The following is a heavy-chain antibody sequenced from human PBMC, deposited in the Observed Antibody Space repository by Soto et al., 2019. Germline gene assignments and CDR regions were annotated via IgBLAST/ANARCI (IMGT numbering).Heavy chain of an antibody. CDR3: SWTKQLARRYFYY. J-gene: IGHJ4*02. V-gene: IGHV4-4*02. CDR2: IYHSGST. CDR1: SGSISSSNW. D-gene: IGHD6-13*01. Sequence: PSETLSLTCAVSSGSISSSNWWSWVRQPPGKGLEWIGEIYHSGSTNYNPSLKSRVTISVDKSKNQFSLKLSSVTAADTAVYYCSWTKQLARRYFYYWGQGTLVTVSS.